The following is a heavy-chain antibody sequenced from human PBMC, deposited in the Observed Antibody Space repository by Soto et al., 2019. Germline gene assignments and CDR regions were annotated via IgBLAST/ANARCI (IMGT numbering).Heavy chain of an antibody. D-gene: IGHD2-15*01. J-gene: IGHJ6*02. Sequence: SLKISCKGSGYSFTSYWIGWVRQMPGKGLEWMGIIYPGDSATRYSPYFQGQVTISADKSISTAYLQWSSLKASDTAMYYCARQVCGGSCHNPPPCYYYGMDVWGQRTTVTVSS. CDR1: GYSFTSYW. CDR3: ARQVCGGSCHNPPPCYYYGMDV. V-gene: IGHV5-51*01. CDR2: IYPGDSAT.